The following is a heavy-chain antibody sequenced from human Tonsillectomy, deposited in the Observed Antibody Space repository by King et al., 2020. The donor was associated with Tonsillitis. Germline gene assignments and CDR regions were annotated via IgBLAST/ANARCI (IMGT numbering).Heavy chain of an antibody. CDR1: GFTFSSYG. Sequence: VQLVESGGGVVQPGRSLRLSCAASGFTFSSYGMHWVRQAPGKGLEWVAVIWYDGSNKYYADSVKGRFTISRDNSKNTLYLQMNSLRAEDTAVYYCARSLTTYYGYVWESWWGQGTLVTVSS. CDR3: ARSLTTYYGYVWESW. J-gene: IGHJ4*02. CDR2: IWYDGSNK. V-gene: IGHV3-33*08. D-gene: IGHD3-16*01.